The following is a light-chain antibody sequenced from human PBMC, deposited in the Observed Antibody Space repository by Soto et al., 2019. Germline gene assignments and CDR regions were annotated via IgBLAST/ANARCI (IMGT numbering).Light chain of an antibody. Sequence: DIVLTQTPLSLPVTPGEPASISCRSSQSLLGSDDGNTYLDWYLQKPGQSPQLLIYTLSYRAPGVPDRFSGSGSGTDFTLKISRVEAEDVGIYYCMQRIEFPSMTFGQGTRLEIK. J-gene: IGKJ5*01. CDR3: MQRIEFPSMT. CDR1: QSLLGSDDGNTY. CDR2: TLS. V-gene: IGKV2-40*01.